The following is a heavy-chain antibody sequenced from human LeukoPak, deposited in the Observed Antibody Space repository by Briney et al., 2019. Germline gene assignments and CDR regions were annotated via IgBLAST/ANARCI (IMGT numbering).Heavy chain of an antibody. CDR3: ASMTTAMVSRPYYYGMDV. CDR2: INAGNGNT. Sequence: ASVKVSCKASGYTFTSYAMHWVRQAPGQRLEWMGWINAGNGNTKYSQKFQGRVTITRDTSASTAYMELSSLRSEDTAVYYCASMTTAMVSRPYYYGMDVWGQGTRSPSP. CDR1: GYTFTSYA. V-gene: IGHV1-3*01. J-gene: IGHJ6*02. D-gene: IGHD5-18*01.